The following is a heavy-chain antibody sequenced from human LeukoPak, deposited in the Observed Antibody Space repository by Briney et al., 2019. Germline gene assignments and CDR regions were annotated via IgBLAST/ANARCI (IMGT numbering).Heavy chain of an antibody. CDR3: ARAPEGDVVVPAAGY. Sequence: ASAKVSCKASGYTFTGYYMHWVRQAPGQGLEWMGWINPNSGGTNYAQKFQGRVTMTRDTSISTAYMELSRLRSDDTAVYYCARAPEGDVVVPAAGYWGQGALVTVSS. D-gene: IGHD2-2*01. CDR2: INPNSGGT. CDR1: GYTFTGYY. J-gene: IGHJ4*02. V-gene: IGHV1-2*02.